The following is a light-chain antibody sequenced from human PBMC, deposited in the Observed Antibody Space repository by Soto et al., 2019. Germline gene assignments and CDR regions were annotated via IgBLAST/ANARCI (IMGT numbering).Light chain of an antibody. CDR1: QSVSSNY. CDR2: GAS. CDR3: QQYGRSPMFT. J-gene: IGKJ2*01. Sequence: EIGLTQSPGTLSLSPGERATLSCRASQSVSSNYLAWYQQKPGQAPRLLIYGASRGAAGIPDRFIGSGSGTYFTLTINRLEPEDFAVYFCQQYGRSPMFTFGQGTKLEIK. V-gene: IGKV3-20*01.